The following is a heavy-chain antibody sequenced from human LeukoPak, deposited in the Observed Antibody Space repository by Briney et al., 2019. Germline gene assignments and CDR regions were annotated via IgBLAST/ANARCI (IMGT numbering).Heavy chain of an antibody. CDR3: ASDLDPSPFDC. CDR1: GFTFSSYW. J-gene: IGHJ4*02. Sequence: GGSLILSCAASGFTFSSYWMHWVRQAPGKGLVWVSRINSDGSSTNYADSVKGRFTISKDNAKNTLYLQMNSLRAEDTAVYYCASDLDPSPFDCWGQGTLVTVSS. V-gene: IGHV3-74*01. CDR2: INSDGSST.